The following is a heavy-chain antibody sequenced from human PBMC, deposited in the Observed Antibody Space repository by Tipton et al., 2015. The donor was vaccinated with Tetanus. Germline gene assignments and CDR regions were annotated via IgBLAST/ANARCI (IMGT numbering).Heavy chain of an antibody. J-gene: IGHJ4*02. CDR3: VTGRVFDY. CDR2: ISSTSSYI. V-gene: IGHV3-21*06. Sequence: GSLRLSCVASGFTFSSHSINWVRQSPGKGLQWVSSISSTSSYISYTDSVKGRFTISRDSGRNSLYLQMNNLTEEDTGVYYCVTGRVFDYWGQGTLVTVSS. CDR1: GFTFSSHS.